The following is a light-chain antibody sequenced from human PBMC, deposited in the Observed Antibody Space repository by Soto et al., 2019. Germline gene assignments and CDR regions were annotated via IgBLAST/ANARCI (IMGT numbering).Light chain of an antibody. CDR3: QQYNNSPPVT. J-gene: IGKJ4*01. V-gene: IGKV3-15*01. Sequence: EIVMTQSPATLSVSPGERATLSCRASQSVSSNLALYQQKPGQAPGLLIYGASTRATGIPARFSGSGSGTEFTLTISSLESEDFAVYYCQQYNNSPPVTFGGGTKVEIK. CDR1: QSVSSN. CDR2: GAS.